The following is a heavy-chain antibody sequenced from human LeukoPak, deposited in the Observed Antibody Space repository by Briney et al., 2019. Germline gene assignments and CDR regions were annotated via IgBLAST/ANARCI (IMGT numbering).Heavy chain of an antibody. Sequence: GGSLRLSCAASGFTFSDHYMDWVRQAPGKGLEWVGRSRNKANSYSTTFGESVKGRFTISRDESENSLYLQLNSLRPEDTAVYYCARGRGRNPSGYYYYMDVWGKGTTVTISS. CDR1: GFTFSDHY. CDR2: SRNKANSYST. CDR3: ARGRGRNPSGYYYYMDV. V-gene: IGHV3-72*01. D-gene: IGHD2-15*01. J-gene: IGHJ6*03.